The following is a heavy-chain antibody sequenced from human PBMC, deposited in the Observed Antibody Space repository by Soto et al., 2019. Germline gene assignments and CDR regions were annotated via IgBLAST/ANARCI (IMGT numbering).Heavy chain of an antibody. CDR2: IYPGDSDT. CDR1: GYSFTSYW. D-gene: IGHD3-10*01. Sequence: GESLKISCKGSGYSFTSYWIGWVRQMPGKGLEWMGIIYPGDSDTRYSPSFQGQVTISADKSISTAYLQWSSLKASDTTMYYCARGEGHHYYYYGMDVWGQGTTVTVSS. J-gene: IGHJ6*02. V-gene: IGHV5-51*01. CDR3: ARGEGHHYYYYGMDV.